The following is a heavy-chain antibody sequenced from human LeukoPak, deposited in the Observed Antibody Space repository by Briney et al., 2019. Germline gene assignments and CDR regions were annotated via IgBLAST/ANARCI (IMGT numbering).Heavy chain of an antibody. J-gene: IGHJ6*02. CDR3: ARGGSPYGLDV. Sequence: GGSLRLSCVASGFPFGNYAMNWVRQAPEKGLEWISYTSSSGSTIYYADSVRGRFTMSRDNAKKSMYLQMNSLSAEDTAIYYCARGGSPYGLDVWDPGTTVTVSS. V-gene: IGHV3-48*03. CDR2: TSSSGSTI. D-gene: IGHD3-10*01. CDR1: GFPFGNYA.